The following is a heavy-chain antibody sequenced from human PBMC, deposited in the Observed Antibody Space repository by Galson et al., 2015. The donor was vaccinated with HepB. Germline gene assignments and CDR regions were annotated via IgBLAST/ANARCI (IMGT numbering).Heavy chain of an antibody. Sequence: ETLSLTCAVSGGSISSRSWWTWVRQPPGEGLEWIGEISHTGSASYNPSLKSRVTISVDKSKRQFSLKLTSVTAADTAVYYCARGEGGSCYVDWGQGTLVTVSS. CDR1: GGSISSRSW. CDR2: ISHTGSA. CDR3: ARGEGGSCYVD. D-gene: IGHD2-15*01. J-gene: IGHJ4*02. V-gene: IGHV4-4*02.